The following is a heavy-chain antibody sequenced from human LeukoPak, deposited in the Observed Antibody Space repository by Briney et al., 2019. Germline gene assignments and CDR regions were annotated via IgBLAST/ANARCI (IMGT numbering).Heavy chain of an antibody. V-gene: IGHV4-4*07. Sequence: PSETLSLTCTVSGASISGYYWSWIRQPAGKGLEWIGRIYTSGSTNYNPSLKSRVTMSVDTSKNQFSLKLSSVTAADTAVYYCARDSPGYSSGWYYFDYWGQGTLVTVSS. J-gene: IGHJ4*02. CDR1: GASISGYY. CDR3: ARDSPGYSSGWYYFDY. CDR2: IYTSGST. D-gene: IGHD6-19*01.